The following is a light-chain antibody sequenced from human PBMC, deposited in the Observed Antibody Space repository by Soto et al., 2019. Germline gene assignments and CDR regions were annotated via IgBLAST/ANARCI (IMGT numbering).Light chain of an antibody. CDR2: GAS. J-gene: IGKJ2*01. V-gene: IGKV3-15*01. Sequence: EIVMTQSPATLSVSPGERTTLSCRASQSVSSNLAWYHQKPGQTPRLLIFGASTRATGIPARFSGSGSGTDFTLTISSLQSEDSAVYYCQQYNKWPLFFGQGTKLEMK. CDR1: QSVSSN. CDR3: QQYNKWPLF.